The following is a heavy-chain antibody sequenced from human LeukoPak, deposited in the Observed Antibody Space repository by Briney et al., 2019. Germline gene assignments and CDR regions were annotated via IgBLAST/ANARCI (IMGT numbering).Heavy chain of an antibody. CDR2: ISYDGSNK. J-gene: IGHJ6*02. V-gene: IGHV3-30*04. Sequence: PPGGSLRLSCAASGFTFSSYAMHWVRQAPGKGLEWVAVISYDGSNKYYADSVKGRFTISRDNSKNTLYLQMNSLRAEDTAVYYCARDPSPDYGDYVYYYYGMDVWGQGTTVTVSS. CDR3: ARDPSPDYGDYVYYYYGMDV. CDR1: GFTFSSYA. D-gene: IGHD4-17*01.